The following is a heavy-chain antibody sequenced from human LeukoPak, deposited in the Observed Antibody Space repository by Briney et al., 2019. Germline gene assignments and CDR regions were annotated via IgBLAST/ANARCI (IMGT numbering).Heavy chain of an antibody. V-gene: IGHV3-74*01. CDR3: ARGVHYGSDY. CDR1: GFTFSTYF. D-gene: IGHD4-17*01. CDR2: INSNGSTT. J-gene: IGHJ4*02. Sequence: GGSLRLSCAASGFTFSTYFMHWVRQAPGKGLVWVSRINSNGSTTSLADSVKGRFTISRDNAKNTLYLQMDSLRAEDTAVYFCARGVHYGSDYWGQGTLVTVSS.